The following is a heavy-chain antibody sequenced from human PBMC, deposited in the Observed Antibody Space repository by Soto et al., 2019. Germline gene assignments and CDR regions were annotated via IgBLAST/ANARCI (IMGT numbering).Heavy chain of an antibody. CDR1: GGTFSSYA. J-gene: IGHJ6*02. D-gene: IGHD3-3*01. CDR3: ARGSFGTIFGVPNYYGMDV. CDR2: IIPIFGTA. Sequence: QVQLVQSGAEVKKPGSSVKVSCKASGGTFSSYAISWVRQAPGQGLEWMGGIIPIFGTANYAQKFQGRVTITADESTSTAYMELSSLRSEDTAVYYCARGSFGTIFGVPNYYGMDVWGQGTTVTVSS. V-gene: IGHV1-69*01.